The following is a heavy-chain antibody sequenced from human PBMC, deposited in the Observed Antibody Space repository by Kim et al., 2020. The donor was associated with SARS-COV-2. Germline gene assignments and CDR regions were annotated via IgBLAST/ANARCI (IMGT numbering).Heavy chain of an antibody. D-gene: IGHD5-18*01. CDR3: ARDRAVDTARGNAFDI. J-gene: IGHJ3*02. V-gene: IGHV3-21*01. Sequence: GGSLRLSCAASGFTFSSYSMNWVRQAPGKGLEWVSSISSSSSYIYYADSVKGRFTISRDNAKNSLYLQMNSLRAEDTAVYYCARDRAVDTARGNAFDIWGQGTMGTVSS. CDR2: ISSSSSYI. CDR1: GFTFSSYS.